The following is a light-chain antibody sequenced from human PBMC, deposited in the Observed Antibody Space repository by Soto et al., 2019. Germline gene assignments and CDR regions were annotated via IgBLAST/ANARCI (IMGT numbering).Light chain of an antibody. J-gene: IGKJ5*01. CDR3: QQYANSPIT. V-gene: IGKV3-20*01. CDR1: QSVSSN. Sequence: EIVLTLSPATLSVSPGERATLSCRASQSVSSNLAWYQQKPGQAPRLLIYGVSSRASGIPDRFFGSGSGTDFTLTINRPEPEDFAVYYCQQYANSPITFGQGTRLEIK. CDR2: GVS.